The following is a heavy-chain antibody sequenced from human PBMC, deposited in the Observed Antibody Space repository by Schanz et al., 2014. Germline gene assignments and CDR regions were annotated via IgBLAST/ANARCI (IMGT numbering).Heavy chain of an antibody. CDR3: ARAQAAAVD. V-gene: IGHV1-18*01. CDR1: GYTLTGFG. J-gene: IGHJ4*02. Sequence: QVQLVQSGAGVKKPGASVKVSCKASGYTLTGFGVSWVRQAPGQGREWMGWISAYSGNSKYAQKLQGRVTMTTDTSTNTAYMELRSLTSDDTAVYYCARAQAAAVDWGQGTLVTVSS. D-gene: IGHD6-13*01. CDR2: ISAYSGNS.